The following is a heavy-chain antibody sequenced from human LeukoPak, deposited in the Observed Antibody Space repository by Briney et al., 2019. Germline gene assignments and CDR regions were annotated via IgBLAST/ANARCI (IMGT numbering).Heavy chain of an antibody. CDR2: IKQDGSEK. CDR3: ARDRRYYDTRGRSYDWFDP. J-gene: IGHJ5*02. D-gene: IGHD3-22*01. CDR1: GFMFSSDW. Sequence: GGSLRLSCEGPGFMFSSDWMSWVRQAPGKGLEWVANIKQDGSEKYYADSVKGRFTISRDNAKNSLYLQMNSLRPEDTAVYYSARDRRYYDTRGRSYDWFDPWGQGTLVTVSS. V-gene: IGHV3-7*01.